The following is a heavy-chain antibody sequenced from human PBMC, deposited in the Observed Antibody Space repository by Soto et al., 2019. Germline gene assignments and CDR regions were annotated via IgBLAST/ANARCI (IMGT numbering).Heavy chain of an antibody. J-gene: IGHJ2*01. Sequence: QVQLVESGGGVVQPGRSLRLSCAASGFTFSSYGMHWVRQAPGKGLAWVAVVWYDGSNKYYADSVKGRFTLSRDNSKNTLYLQMHSMRAEDTAVYYCARDGPSSGINWYFDLWGRGTLVTVSS. D-gene: IGHD6-19*01. CDR2: VWYDGSNK. CDR1: GFTFSSYG. V-gene: IGHV3-33*01. CDR3: ARDGPSSGINWYFDL.